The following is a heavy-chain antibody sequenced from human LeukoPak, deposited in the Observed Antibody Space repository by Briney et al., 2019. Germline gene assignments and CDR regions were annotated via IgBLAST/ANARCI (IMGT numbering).Heavy chain of an antibody. D-gene: IGHD2-2*01. J-gene: IGHJ3*02. CDR2: INSDGSST. Sequence: PGGSLRLSCAASGFTFSSYWMHWVRQAPGKGLVWVSRINSDGSSTSYADSVKGRFTISRDNAKNTLYLQMNSLRAEDTAVYYCARVYCSSTSCLDDAFDIWGQGTMVTVSS. V-gene: IGHV3-74*01. CDR3: ARVYCSSTSCLDDAFDI. CDR1: GFTFSSYW.